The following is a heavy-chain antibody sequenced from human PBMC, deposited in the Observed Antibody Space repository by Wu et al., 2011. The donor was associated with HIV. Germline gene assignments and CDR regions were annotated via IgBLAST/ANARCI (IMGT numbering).Heavy chain of an antibody. Sequence: QVQLVQSGAEEKKPGSSVKVSCKSSGGTFSSYAISWVRQAPGQGLEWLGGIIPXFGTPNYAHKFQGRVTITADKSTSTVYMELSRLRSDDTAVYYCARDYGDYEGRYWFAPWGQGTLVTVSS. CDR2: IIPXFGTP. J-gene: IGHJ5*02. CDR1: GGTFSSYA. V-gene: IGHV1-69*14. D-gene: IGHD4-17*01. CDR3: ARDYGDYEGRYWFAP.